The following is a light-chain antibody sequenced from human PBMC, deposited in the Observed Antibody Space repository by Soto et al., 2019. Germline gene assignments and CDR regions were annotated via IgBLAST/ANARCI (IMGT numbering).Light chain of an antibody. CDR1: QSIRSN. CDR3: HKYNNWPRT. CDR2: CAS. V-gene: IGKV3-15*01. Sequence: EIVMTQSPATLSVSPGEGATLSCRASQSIRSNLAWHQQKPGQAPRLPIYCASTRATGFPARFSDSGSGTEFTLTVSSLQSEDFAVYYFHKYNNWPRTSGQGTKLEIK. J-gene: IGKJ1*01.